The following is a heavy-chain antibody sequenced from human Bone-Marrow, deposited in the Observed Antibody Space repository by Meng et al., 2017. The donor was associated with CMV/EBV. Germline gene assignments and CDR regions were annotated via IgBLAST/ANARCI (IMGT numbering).Heavy chain of an antibody. Sequence: ASVKDSCKASGYTFTGYYMHWVRQAPGQGLEWMGWINPNSGGTNYAQKFQGRVTMTRDTSISTAYMELSRLRSDDTAVYYCARDTPRHGYSGYHDPFAQGMDVWGQGTTVTVSS. J-gene: IGHJ6*02. V-gene: IGHV1-2*02. CDR1: GYTFTGYY. CDR2: INPNSGGT. CDR3: ARDTPRHGYSGYHDPFAQGMDV. D-gene: IGHD5-12*01.